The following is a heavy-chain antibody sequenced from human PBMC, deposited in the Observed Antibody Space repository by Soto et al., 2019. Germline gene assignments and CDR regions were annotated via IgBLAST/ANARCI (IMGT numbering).Heavy chain of an antibody. CDR2: IWYDGSNK. V-gene: IGHV3-33*01. J-gene: IGHJ4*02. Sequence: VQLVESGGGVVQPGRSLRLSCAASGSTFSNYGMHWVRQAPGKGPEWVAVIWYDGSNKYYRESVNGRFSISRDNSKNTLYLDINSRRTEDKAVYYCARDGGSHGPSYFDSWGQGSLVIVSS. CDR3: ARDGGSHGPSYFDS. D-gene: IGHD3-16*01. CDR1: GSTFSNYG.